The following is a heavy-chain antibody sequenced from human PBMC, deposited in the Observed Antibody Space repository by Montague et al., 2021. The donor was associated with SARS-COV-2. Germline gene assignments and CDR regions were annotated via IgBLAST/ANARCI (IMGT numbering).Heavy chain of an antibody. V-gene: IGHV6-1*01. J-gene: IGHJ3*02. CDR1: GDSVSRNTPA. D-gene: IGHD1-7*01. Sequence: CAISGDSVSRNTPAWNWIRQSPPRGLEWLGRTYYGSSWNTDYAVSVKSRITISPDTSKTQFSLHLNSVPPEDTAVYYCARGWNYAFDIWGQGTMVTVSS. CDR2: TYYGSSWNT. CDR3: ARGWNYAFDI.